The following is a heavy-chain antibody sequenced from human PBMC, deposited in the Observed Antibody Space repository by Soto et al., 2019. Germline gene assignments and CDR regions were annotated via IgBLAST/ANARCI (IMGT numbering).Heavy chain of an antibody. CDR1: GFTLSSYG. V-gene: IGHV3-33*01. CDR3: ARGPLEMATSYFDY. Sequence: PGGSLRLSCAASGFTLSSYGMHWVRQAPGKGLEWVAVIWYDGSNKYYADSVKGRFTISRDNSKNTLYLQMNSLRAEDTAVYYCARGPLEMATSYFDYWGQGTLVTVSS. CDR2: IWYDGSNK. D-gene: IGHD5-12*01. J-gene: IGHJ4*02.